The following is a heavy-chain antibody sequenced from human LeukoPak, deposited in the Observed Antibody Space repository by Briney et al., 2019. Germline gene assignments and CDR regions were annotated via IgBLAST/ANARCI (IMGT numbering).Heavy chain of an antibody. V-gene: IGHV3-43*01. CDR1: GFTFDDYT. D-gene: IGHD5-12*01. CDR2: ITWDGGTS. Sequence: PGGSLRLSCAASGFTFDDYTMHWVRQAPGKGLEWVSLITWDGGTSYHAGSVQGRFTLPRDNSKKSLYLQMNSLRTDDTALYYCARERGGYGDYALSDWGQGTLVTVSS. J-gene: IGHJ4*02. CDR3: ARERGGYGDYALSD.